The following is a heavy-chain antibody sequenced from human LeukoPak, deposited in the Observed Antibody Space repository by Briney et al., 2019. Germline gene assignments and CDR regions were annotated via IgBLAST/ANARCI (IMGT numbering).Heavy chain of an antibody. CDR2: IYPGDYET. CDR1: GYSFSNYW. CDR3: AIPPGYCGNDCSFDH. J-gene: IGHJ4*02. V-gene: IGHV5-51*01. Sequence: GXXLKISCEGAGYSFSNYWIGWGRPMPGKGREWMGIIYPGDYETRYSPSFQGLVTISVDKSISTAYLQWSSLKASDTAMYYCAIPPGYCGNDCSFDHWGQGTLVTVSS. D-gene: IGHD2-21*02.